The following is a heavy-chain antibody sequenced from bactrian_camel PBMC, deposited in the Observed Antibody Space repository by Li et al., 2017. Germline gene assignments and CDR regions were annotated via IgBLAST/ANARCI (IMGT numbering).Heavy chain of an antibody. CDR1: RDFDDENAE. J-gene: IGHJ4*01. Sequence: VQLVESGGGSVQIGGSLTLACAASRDFDDENAEWGWFRQAPGAQREGVATIRSDGSTSYADSVKGRFTISKDNAKNTLYLQMNSLKPEDTATYYCAAEARNCGIYSLWRYRCQGTQVTVS. D-gene: IGHD2*01. CDR2: IRSDGST. CDR3: AAEARNCGIYSLWRY. V-gene: IGHV3S53*01.